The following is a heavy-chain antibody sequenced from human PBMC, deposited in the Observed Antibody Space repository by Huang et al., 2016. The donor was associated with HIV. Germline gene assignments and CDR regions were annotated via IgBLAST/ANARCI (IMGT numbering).Heavy chain of an antibody. J-gene: IGHJ4*02. CDR1: GDFISSTNYY. D-gene: IGHD6-13*01. CDR3: ASQHIGAAATWF. V-gene: IGHV4-39*01. Sequence: QLQLQESGPGQVKPSETLSLTCTVSGDFISSTNYYWGWIRQSPGKGLEWVGSVYQIGSTNYIPSLKIRVTLSVDTSRNQFSLRLNSVTAADTAVYYCASQHIGAAATWFWGRGTQVAVSS. CDR2: VYQIGST.